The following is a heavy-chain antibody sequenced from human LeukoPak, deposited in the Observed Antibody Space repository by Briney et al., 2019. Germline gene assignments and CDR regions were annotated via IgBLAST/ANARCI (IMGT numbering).Heavy chain of an antibody. CDR3: ARAVAAAGSY. J-gene: IGHJ4*02. CDR2: IKQEGSEK. CDR1: GFTFSSYW. V-gene: IGHV3-7*04. Sequence: TGGSLRLSCAVSGFTFSSYWMSWVRQAPGKGLEWVANIKQEGSEKYYVDSVKGRFTISRDNAKNSLYLQMNSLRVEDTAVYYCARAVAAAGSYWGQGTLVTVSS. D-gene: IGHD6-13*01.